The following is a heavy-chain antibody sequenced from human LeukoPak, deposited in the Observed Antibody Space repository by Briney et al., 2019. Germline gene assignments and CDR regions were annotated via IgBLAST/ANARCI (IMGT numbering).Heavy chain of an antibody. J-gene: IGHJ4*02. V-gene: IGHV4-39*01. D-gene: IGHD5-18*01. Sequence: SETLSLTCTVSGGSISSSSAYWGWIRQPPGKGLEWIGSIYYSKNTYYNPSLKSRVTISADTSKNQFSLTLGSVSATDTAVYYCVSPRGFSYGYFDYWGQGTLVTVSP. CDR1: GGSISSSSAY. CDR2: IYYSKNT. CDR3: VSPRGFSYGYFDY.